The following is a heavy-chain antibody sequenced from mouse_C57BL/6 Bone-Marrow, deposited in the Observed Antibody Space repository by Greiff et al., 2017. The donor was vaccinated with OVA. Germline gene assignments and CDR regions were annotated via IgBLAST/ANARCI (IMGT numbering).Heavy chain of an antibody. CDR1: GYTFTSYG. J-gene: IGHJ3*01. V-gene: IGHV1-81*01. CDR2: IYPRSGNT. Sequence: QVQLQQSGAELARPGASVKLSCKASGYTFTSYGISWVKQRTGQGLEWIGEIYPRSGNTYYNEKFKGKATLNADKSSSTAYMELLSLTSEDASVYFCASGYYGSSYVGFAYWGQGTLVTVSA. D-gene: IGHD1-1*01. CDR3: ASGYYGSSYVGFAY.